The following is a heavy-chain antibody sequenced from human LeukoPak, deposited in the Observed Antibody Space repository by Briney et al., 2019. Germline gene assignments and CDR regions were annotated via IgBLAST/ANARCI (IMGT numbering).Heavy chain of an antibody. J-gene: IGHJ6*03. D-gene: IGHD2-2*01. Sequence: GGSLRLSCAASGFTFSSYVMSWVRQAPGKGLEWVSAISGSGGSTYYADSVKGRFTISRDNSKNTLYLQMNSLRAEDTAVYYCAKFHCSSTSCYYYYYMDVWGKGTTVTVSS. CDR1: GFTFSSYV. V-gene: IGHV3-23*01. CDR3: AKFHCSSTSCYYYYYMDV. CDR2: ISGSGGST.